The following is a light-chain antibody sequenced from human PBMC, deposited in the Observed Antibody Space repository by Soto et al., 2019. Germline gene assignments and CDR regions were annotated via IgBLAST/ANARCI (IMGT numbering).Light chain of an antibody. CDR3: ASYAGTDNWGV. Sequence: QSVLTQPPSASGSPGQSVTISCTGTSSDVGGYNSVSWFQQHPGKAPQLIISEVSKRPSGVPHRFSGSKSGNTASLTVSGLQAEDEADYYCASYAGTDNWGVFGTGTKLTVL. V-gene: IGLV2-8*01. CDR1: SSDVGGYNS. J-gene: IGLJ1*01. CDR2: EVS.